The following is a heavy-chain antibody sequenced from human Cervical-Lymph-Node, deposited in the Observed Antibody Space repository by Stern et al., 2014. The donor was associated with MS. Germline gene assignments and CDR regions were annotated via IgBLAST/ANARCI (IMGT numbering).Heavy chain of an antibody. CDR3: ARVAYDFWSGYAFDY. V-gene: IGHV3-33*01. D-gene: IGHD3-3*01. Sequence: QVQLVESGGGVVQPGRSLRLSCAASGFTFRSYGMPWVRQAPGKGLEWVAVKWYDGSNKYYADSVKGRFTISRDNSKNTLYLQMNSLRAEDTAVYYCARVAYDFWSGYAFDYWGQGTLVTVSS. CDR1: GFTFRSYG. CDR2: KWYDGSNK. J-gene: IGHJ4*02.